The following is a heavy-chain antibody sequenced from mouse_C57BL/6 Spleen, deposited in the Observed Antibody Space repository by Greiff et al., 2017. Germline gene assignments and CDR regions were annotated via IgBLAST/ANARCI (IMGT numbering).Heavy chain of an antibody. Sequence: EVHLVESGGDLVKPGGSLKLSCAASGFTFSSYGMSWVRQTPDKGLEWVATISSGGSYTYYPDSVKGRFTISRDNATNTLYLQMSSLKSEDTAMYYCARTHYGDYFDYWGQGTTLTVSS. D-gene: IGHD1-2*01. CDR2: ISSGGSYT. CDR3: ARTHYGDYFDY. V-gene: IGHV5-6*01. J-gene: IGHJ2*01. CDR1: GFTFSSYG.